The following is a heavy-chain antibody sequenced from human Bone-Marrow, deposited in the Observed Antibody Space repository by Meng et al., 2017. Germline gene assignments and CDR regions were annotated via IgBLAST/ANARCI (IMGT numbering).Heavy chain of an antibody. D-gene: IGHD3-22*01. CDR2: ISSGDYAM. CDR3: AAWVYYDSSGGFDY. J-gene: IGHJ4*02. CDR1: GFTFSDYY. Sequence: GESLKISCAASGFTFSDYYMSWTRQAPGKGLEWVSYISSGDYAMYYADSVKGRFTISWDNAKNSLYLQMDSLRAEDTAVYYCAAWVYYDSSGGFDYWGQGTLVTVSS. V-gene: IGHV3-11*04.